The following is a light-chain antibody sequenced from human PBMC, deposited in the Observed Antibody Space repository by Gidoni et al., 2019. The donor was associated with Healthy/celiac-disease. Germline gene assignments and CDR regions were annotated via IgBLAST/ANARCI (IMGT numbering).Light chain of an antibody. V-gene: IGKV3-20*01. Sequence: DIVLTLSPGTLSLSPGERATLSCRASQSVSSSYLAWYQQKPGQAPRLLIYGASSRATGIPDRFSGSGSGTDFTLTISRLEPEDFAVYYCQQYGSSLPWTFXXXTKVEIK. CDR2: GAS. CDR3: QQYGSSLPWT. CDR1: QSVSSSY. J-gene: IGKJ1*01.